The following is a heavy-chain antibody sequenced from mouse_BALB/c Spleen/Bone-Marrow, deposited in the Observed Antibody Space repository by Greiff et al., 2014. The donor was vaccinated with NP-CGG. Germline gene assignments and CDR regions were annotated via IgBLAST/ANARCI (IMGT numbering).Heavy chain of an antibody. Sequence: QVQLKQSGAELVKPGASVKSSCKASGYTFTSYYMYWVKQRPGQGLEWIGEINPSNGGTNFNEKFKSKATLTVDKSSSTAYMQLSSLTSEDSAVYYCTRYGNYYFDYWGQGTTLTVSS. CDR2: INPSNGGT. D-gene: IGHD2-1*01. J-gene: IGHJ2*01. CDR3: TRYGNYYFDY. V-gene: IGHV1S81*02. CDR1: GYTFTSYY.